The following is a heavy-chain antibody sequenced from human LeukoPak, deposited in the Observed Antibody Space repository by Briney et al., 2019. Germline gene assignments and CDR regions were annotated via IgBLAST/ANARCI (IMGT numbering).Heavy chain of an antibody. CDR1: GFTFSNAW. V-gene: IGHV3-15*01. CDR2: IKSKTDDGTT. J-gene: IGHJ4*02. D-gene: IGHD6-19*01. CDR3: TRDREVAGPDS. Sequence: GGSLRLSCAASGFTFSNAWMSWVRQAPGKGREWVGRIKSKTDDGTTDYAAAVKGRFTISRDDSENTLSLQMSSLKTDDTAVYYCTRDREVAGPDSWGQGTLVTVSS.